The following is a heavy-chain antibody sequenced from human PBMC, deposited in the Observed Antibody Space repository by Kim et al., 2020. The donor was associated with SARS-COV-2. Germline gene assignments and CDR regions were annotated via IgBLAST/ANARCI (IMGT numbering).Heavy chain of an antibody. CDR2: MNPNSGNT. CDR1: VYTFTSYD. V-gene: IGHV1-8*01. D-gene: IGHD4-4*01. CDR3: ARVWPGGAYSYYYYGMDV. J-gene: IGHJ6*02. Sequence: ASVNVSCKASVYTFTSYDINWVRQATGQGLEWMGWMNPNSGNTGYAQKFQGRVTMTRNTSISTAYMELSSLRSEDTAVYYCARVWPGGAYSYYYYGMDVWGQGTTVTVSS.